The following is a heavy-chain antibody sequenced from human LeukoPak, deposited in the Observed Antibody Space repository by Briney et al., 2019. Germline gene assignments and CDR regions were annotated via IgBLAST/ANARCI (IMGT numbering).Heavy chain of an antibody. CDR1: GFTFSSYA. CDR2: ISGSGGST. V-gene: IGHV3-23*01. D-gene: IGHD6-19*01. J-gene: IGHJ4*02. Sequence: QPGGSLRLSCAASGFTFSSYAMSWVRQAPGKGLEWVSAISGSGGSTYYADSVKGRFTISRDNSKNTLYLQMNSLRAEDTAVYYCAKDPFRYSSGWTVYFDYWGQGTLVTVSS. CDR3: AKDPFRYSSGWTVYFDY.